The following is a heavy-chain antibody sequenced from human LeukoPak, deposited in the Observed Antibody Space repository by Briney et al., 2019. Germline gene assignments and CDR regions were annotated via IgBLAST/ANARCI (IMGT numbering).Heavy chain of an antibody. V-gene: IGHV3-23*01. CDR2: LSGSGGDA. J-gene: IGHJ4*02. CDR3: AKGTQDGYDY. Sequence: GGSLRLSCAASGFTFSSYTMTWVHQAPGKGLEWVSALSGSGGDAYYADSLRGRFTISRDNSKNTLYLQMRNLRAEDTALYYCAKGTQDGYDYWGQGTLVTVSS. CDR1: GFTFSSYT. D-gene: IGHD5-24*01.